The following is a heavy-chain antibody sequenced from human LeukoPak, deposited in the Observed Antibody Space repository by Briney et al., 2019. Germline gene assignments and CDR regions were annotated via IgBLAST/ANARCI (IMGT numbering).Heavy chain of an antibody. CDR2: IYYSGSTDYSGST. D-gene: IGHD4-17*01. J-gene: IGHJ3*02. V-gene: IGHV4-59*08. Sequence: AETLSLTCTVSGRSISSHFWSWIRQPPGKGLEWSSYIYYSGSTDYSGSTDYNPSLKSRVTISVDTSKKQFSLKLSSVTAGDTAVYYCARQTMTTADAFDIWGQGTMVTVSS. CDR1: GRSISSHF. CDR3: ARQTMTTADAFDI.